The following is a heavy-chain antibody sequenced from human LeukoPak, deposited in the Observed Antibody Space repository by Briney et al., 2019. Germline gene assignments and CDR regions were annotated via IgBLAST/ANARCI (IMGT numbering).Heavy chain of an antibody. V-gene: IGHV3-23*01. CDR2: ISGSGGST. J-gene: IGHJ4*02. Sequence: GGSLRLSCAASGFTFSSYAMSWVRQAPGKGLEWVSAISGSGGSTYYADSVKGRFTISRDNSKNTLYLQINSLRAEDTAVYYCAKARVVPAAIPYYFDYWGQGTLVTVSS. D-gene: IGHD2-2*02. CDR3: AKARVVPAAIPYYFDY. CDR1: GFTFSSYA.